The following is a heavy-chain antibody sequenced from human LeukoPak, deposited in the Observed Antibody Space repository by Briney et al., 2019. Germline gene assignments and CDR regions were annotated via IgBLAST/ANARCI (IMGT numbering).Heavy chain of an antibody. CDR2: IKSDGSST. V-gene: IGHV3-74*01. CDR3: ARPGRGDAFDI. CDR1: GFTFSSYW. Sequence: GGSLRLSCAASGFTFSSYWMHWVRQAPGKGLVWVSRIKSDGSSTSYADSVKGRFTISRDNAKNTLYLQMNSLRAEDTAVYYCARPGRGDAFDIWGQGTMVTVSS. J-gene: IGHJ3*02.